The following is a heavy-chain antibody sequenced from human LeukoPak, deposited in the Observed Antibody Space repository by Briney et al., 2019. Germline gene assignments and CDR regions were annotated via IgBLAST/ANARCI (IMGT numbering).Heavy chain of an antibody. J-gene: IGHJ3*02. CDR3: TTGYVVTSDAFDI. CDR2: IRSKANSYAT. V-gene: IGHV3-73*01. Sequence: GGSLRLSCAASGFTFSGSAIHWVRQASGKGLEWVGRIRSKANSYATAYAASVKGRFTISRDDSKNTAYLQMNSLKTEDTAVYYCTTGYVVTSDAFDIWGQGTMVTVSS. D-gene: IGHD5-12*01. CDR1: GFTFSGSA.